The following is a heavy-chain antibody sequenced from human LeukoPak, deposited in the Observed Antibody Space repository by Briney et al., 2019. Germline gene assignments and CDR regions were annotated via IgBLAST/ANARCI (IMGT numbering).Heavy chain of an antibody. J-gene: IGHJ5*02. CDR1: GYTFTGYY. D-gene: IGHD3-10*01. V-gene: IGHV1-2*02. CDR2: INPNSGGT. CDR3: ARTGILWLEFDP. Sequence: ASVTVSCKASGYTFTGYYMHRVRQAPGQGLEWMGWINPNSGGTNYAQKFQGRVTMTRDTSISTAYMELSRLRPDDTAVYYCARTGILWLEFDPWGQGTLVTVSS.